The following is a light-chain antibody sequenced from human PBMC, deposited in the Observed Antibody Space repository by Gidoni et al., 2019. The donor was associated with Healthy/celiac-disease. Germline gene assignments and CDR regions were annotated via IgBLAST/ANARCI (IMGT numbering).Light chain of an antibody. CDR3: QQYNSYPWT. CDR1: QSISSW. Sequence: DIQMTQSPSTLSASVGDRVTLTCRASQSISSWLAWYQQKPGKAPKLLIYDASSLESGVPSRFSGSGSGTEFTLTISILQPDDFATYYCQQYNSYPWTFXQXTKVEIK. V-gene: IGKV1-5*01. J-gene: IGKJ1*01. CDR2: DAS.